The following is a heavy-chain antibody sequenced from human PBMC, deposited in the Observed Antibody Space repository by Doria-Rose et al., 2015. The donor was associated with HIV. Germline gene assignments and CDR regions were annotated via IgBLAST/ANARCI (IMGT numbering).Heavy chain of an antibody. CDR3: ARIKSSRWYHKYYFDF. J-gene: IGHJ4*02. D-gene: IGHD6-13*01. Sequence: QVTLKESGPVLVKPTETLTLTCTVSGVSLSSPGMGVSWIRPPPGKALEWLAQSVSDDERSYKTSLKSRLTISRGTSKSQVVLTMTDMDPVDTATYYCARIKSSRWYHKYYFDFWGQGTLVIVSA. V-gene: IGHV2-26*01. CDR1: GVSLSSPGMG. CDR2: SVSDDER.